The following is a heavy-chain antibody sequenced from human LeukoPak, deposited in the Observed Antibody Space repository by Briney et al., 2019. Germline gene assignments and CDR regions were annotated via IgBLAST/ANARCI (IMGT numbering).Heavy chain of an antibody. D-gene: IGHD6-13*01. CDR3: AKDLSWYEGDYFDY. Sequence: GGYLRLSCAASGFTFSSYGMSWVRQAPGKGLEWVSAISGSGGSTYYADSVKGRFTISRDNSKNTLYLQMNSLRAEDTAVYYCAKDLSWYEGDYFDYWGQGTLVTVSS. J-gene: IGHJ4*02. CDR2: ISGSGGST. V-gene: IGHV3-23*01. CDR1: GFTFSSYG.